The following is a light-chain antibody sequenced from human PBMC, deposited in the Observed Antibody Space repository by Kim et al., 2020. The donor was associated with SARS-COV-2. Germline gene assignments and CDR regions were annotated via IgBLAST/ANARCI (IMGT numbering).Light chain of an antibody. CDR3: QQYNSYSLWT. Sequence: SLRDRVTITCRASQSISSWLAWYQQKPGKAPKLLIYKASSLESGVPSRFSGSGSGTEFTLTISSLQPDDFATYYCQQYNSYSLWTFGQGTKVDIK. CDR1: QSISSW. V-gene: IGKV1-5*03. CDR2: KAS. J-gene: IGKJ1*01.